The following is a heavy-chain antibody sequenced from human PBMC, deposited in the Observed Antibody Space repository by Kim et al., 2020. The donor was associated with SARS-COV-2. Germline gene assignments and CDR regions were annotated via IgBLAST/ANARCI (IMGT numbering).Heavy chain of an antibody. J-gene: IGHJ4*02. Sequence: KAYGGTTEYAASVKGRFTISRDDSKSIAYLQMNSLKTEDTAVYYCTSFNYWGQGTLVTVAS. CDR3: TSFNY. CDR2: KAYGGTT. V-gene: IGHV3-49*02.